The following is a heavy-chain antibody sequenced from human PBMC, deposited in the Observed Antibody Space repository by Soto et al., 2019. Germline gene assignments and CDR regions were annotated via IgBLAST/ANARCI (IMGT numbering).Heavy chain of an antibody. V-gene: IGHV1-3*01. D-gene: IGHD5-18*01. Sequence: ASVKVSCKASGYTFTSYAMHWVRQATGQRLEWMGWINAGNGNTKYSQKFQGRVTITRDTSASTAYMELSRLRSDDTAVYYCARAFNGRVERGYSFDYWGQGTLVTVSS. CDR2: INAGNGNT. CDR1: GYTFTSYA. J-gene: IGHJ4*02. CDR3: ARAFNGRVERGYSFDY.